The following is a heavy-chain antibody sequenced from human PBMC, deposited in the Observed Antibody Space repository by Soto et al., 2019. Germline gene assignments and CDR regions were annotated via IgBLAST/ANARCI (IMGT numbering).Heavy chain of an antibody. Sequence: ASVKVSCKASGGTFSSYTISWVRQAPGQGLEWMGRIIPILGIANYAQKFQGRVTITADKSTSTAYMELSSLRAEDTAVYYCVKNRGSWYGPSDYWGQGTLVTVSS. J-gene: IGHJ4*02. V-gene: IGHV1-69*02. CDR3: VKNRGSWYGPSDY. CDR1: GGTFSSYT. D-gene: IGHD6-13*01. CDR2: IIPILGIA.